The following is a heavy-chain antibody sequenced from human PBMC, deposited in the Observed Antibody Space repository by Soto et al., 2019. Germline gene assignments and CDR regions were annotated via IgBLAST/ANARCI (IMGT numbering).Heavy chain of an antibody. Sequence: PSETLSLTCTVSGGSITSGTYFWGWIRQAPGKGLEWIGSMYSNGDTYYKPSLKSRITINPDTSKNQFSLQLRSVTPEDAAVYYCARDCHHGDYVPYDFWGQGSLVTVSS. D-gene: IGHD4-17*01. CDR3: ARDCHHGDYVPYDF. CDR2: MYSNGDT. CDR1: GGSITSGTYF. V-gene: IGHV4-39*01. J-gene: IGHJ4*02.